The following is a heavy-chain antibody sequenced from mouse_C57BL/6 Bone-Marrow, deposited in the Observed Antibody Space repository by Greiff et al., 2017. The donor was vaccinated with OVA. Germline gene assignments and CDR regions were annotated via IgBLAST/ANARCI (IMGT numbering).Heavy chain of an antibody. CDR2: ISSGSSTI. V-gene: IGHV5-17*01. CDR1: GFTFSDYG. J-gene: IGHJ2*01. Sequence: EVKLVESGGGLVKPGGSLKLSCAASGFTFSDYGMHWVRQAPEKGLEWVAYISSGSSTIYYADTVKGRFTISRDNAKNTLFLQMTSLRSEDTAMYYCARQGPSNYDYDEEVYFDYWGQGTTLTVSS. CDR3: ARQGPSNYDYDEEVYFDY. D-gene: IGHD2-4*01.